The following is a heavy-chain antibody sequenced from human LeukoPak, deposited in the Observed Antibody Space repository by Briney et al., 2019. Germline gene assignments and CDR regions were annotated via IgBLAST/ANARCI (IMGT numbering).Heavy chain of an antibody. CDR3: ARKYSSSRHRRYCGMDV. D-gene: IGHD6-13*01. J-gene: IGHJ6*02. CDR2: INHSGST. Sequence: PSETLSLTCAVYGGSFSGYYWSWIRQPPGKGLEWIGEINHSGSTNYNPSLKSRVTISVDTSKNQFSLKLSSVTAADTAVYYCARKYSSSRHRRYCGMDVWGQGTTVTVSS. CDR1: GGSFSGYY. V-gene: IGHV4-34*01.